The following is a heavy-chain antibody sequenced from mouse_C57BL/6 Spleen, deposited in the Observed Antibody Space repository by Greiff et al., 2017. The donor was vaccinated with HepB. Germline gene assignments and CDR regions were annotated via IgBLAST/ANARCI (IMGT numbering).Heavy chain of an antibody. CDR1: GYSFTGYY. J-gene: IGHJ2*01. D-gene: IGHD1-1*01. Sequence: VHVKQSGPELVKPGASVKISCKASGYSFTGYYMNWVKQSPEKSLEWIGEINPSTGGTTYNQKFKAKATLTVDKSSSTAYMQLKSLTSEDSAVYYCARSLYYGSSYGFDYWGQGTTLTVSS. V-gene: IGHV1-42*01. CDR3: ARSLYYGSSYGFDY. CDR2: INPSTGGT.